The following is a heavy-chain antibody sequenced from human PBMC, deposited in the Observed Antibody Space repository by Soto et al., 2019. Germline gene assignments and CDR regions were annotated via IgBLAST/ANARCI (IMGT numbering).Heavy chain of an antibody. V-gene: IGHV4-34*01. J-gene: IGHJ6*02. CDR2: INHSGST. CDR1: GGSFSGYY. Sequence: LSLTCAVYGGSFSGYYWSWIRQPPGKGLEWIGEINHSGSTNYNPSLKSRVTISVDTSKNQFSLKLSSVTAADTAVYYCRVDMWSYGLGMDVWGQGTTVTVSS. CDR3: RVDMWSYGLGMDV. D-gene: IGHD3-10*01.